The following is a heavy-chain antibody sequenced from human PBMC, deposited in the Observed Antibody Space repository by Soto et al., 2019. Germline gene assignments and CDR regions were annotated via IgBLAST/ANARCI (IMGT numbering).Heavy chain of an antibody. CDR3: ARIGQLGY. D-gene: IGHD6-6*01. Sequence: QVQLVQSGAEVKKPGASVKVSCKTSGYTFSSYGFSWVRQAPGQGLEWIGWISGYNGNTNYAQRFQGRVTMRTDTSTRTAYMELRRRRSDGTAVYYCARIGQLGYLRQGTLVSVS. CDR2: ISGYNGNT. CDR1: GYTFSSYG. J-gene: IGHJ4*02. V-gene: IGHV1-18*01.